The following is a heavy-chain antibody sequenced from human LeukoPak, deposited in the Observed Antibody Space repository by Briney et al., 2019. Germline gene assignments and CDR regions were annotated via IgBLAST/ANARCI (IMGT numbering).Heavy chain of an antibody. J-gene: IGHJ5*02. V-gene: IGHV3-9*01. CDR2: ISWNSGSI. D-gene: IGHD3-10*01. CDR3: AKDKGSYGSGSHIGTFDP. Sequence: GRSLRLSCAASGFTFDDYAMHWVRQAPGKGLEWVSGISWNSGSIGYADSVKGRFTISRDNAKNSLYLQMNSLRAEDTALYYCAKDKGSYGSGSHIGTFDPWGQGTLVTVSS. CDR1: GFTFDDYA.